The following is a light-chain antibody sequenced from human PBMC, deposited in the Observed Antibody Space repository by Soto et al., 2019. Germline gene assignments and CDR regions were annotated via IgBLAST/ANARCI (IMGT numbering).Light chain of an antibody. CDR1: QSISSW. Sequence: DIQMTQSPSTLSASVGDRVTITCRDSQSISSWLAWYQQKPGKAPKLLIYDASSLESGVPSRFSGSGSGTEFTLTISSLQPDDFATYYCQQYNSYSWEFGQGTKVEIK. V-gene: IGKV1-5*01. CDR2: DAS. J-gene: IGKJ1*01. CDR3: QQYNSYSWE.